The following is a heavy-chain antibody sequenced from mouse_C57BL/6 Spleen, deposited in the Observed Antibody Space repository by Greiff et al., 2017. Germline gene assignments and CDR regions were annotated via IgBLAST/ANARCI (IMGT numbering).Heavy chain of an antibody. CDR3: AILYYSNLAWFAY. CDR1: GYTFTSYW. D-gene: IGHD2-5*01. Sequence: QVQLKQPGAELVKPGASVKVSCKASGYTFTSYWMHWVKQRPGQGLEWIGRIHPSDSETNYNQKFKGKATLTVDKSSSTAYMQLSSLTSEDSAVYYCAILYYSNLAWFAYWGQGTLVTVSA. J-gene: IGHJ3*01. V-gene: IGHV1-74*01. CDR2: IHPSDSET.